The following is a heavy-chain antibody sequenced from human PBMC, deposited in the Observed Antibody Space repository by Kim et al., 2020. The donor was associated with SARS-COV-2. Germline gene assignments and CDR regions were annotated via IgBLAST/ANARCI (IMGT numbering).Heavy chain of an antibody. CDR3: ARNGYNYGYSDY. J-gene: IGHJ4*02. D-gene: IGHD5-18*01. V-gene: IGHV4-34*01. Sequence: NHNPSPQSRVTISVDTSKNLFSLKLSSVTAADTAVYYCARNGYNYGYSDYWGQGTLVTVSS.